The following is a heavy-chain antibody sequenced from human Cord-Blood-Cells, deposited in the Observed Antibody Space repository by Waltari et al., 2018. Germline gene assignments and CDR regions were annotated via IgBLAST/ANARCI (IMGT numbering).Heavy chain of an antibody. Sequence: QVQLVESGGGVVQPGRSLRLSWAASGFTFSSYAMSWVRQAPGKGLEWVAVISYDGSNKYYADSVKGRFTISRDNSKNTLYLQMNSLRAEDTAVYYCARDPTMVRGVIDYWGQGTLVTVSS. CDR1: GFTFSSYA. V-gene: IGHV3-30*04. J-gene: IGHJ4*02. D-gene: IGHD3-10*01. CDR2: ISYDGSNK. CDR3: ARDPTMVRGVIDY.